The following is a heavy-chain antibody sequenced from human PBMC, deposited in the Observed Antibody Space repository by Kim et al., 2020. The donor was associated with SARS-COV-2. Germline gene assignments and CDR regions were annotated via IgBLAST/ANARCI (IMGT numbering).Heavy chain of an antibody. J-gene: IGHJ2*01. Sequence: IPSHTGRVTISVDASKNQFSLKLTSVTAADTAVYYCARPQYSSGDWYFDLWGRGTLVTVSS. CDR3: ARPQYSSGDWYFDL. D-gene: IGHD6-19*01. V-gene: IGHV4-59*08.